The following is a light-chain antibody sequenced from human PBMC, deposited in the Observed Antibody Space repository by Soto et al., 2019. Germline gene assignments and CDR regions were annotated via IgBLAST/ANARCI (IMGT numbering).Light chain of an antibody. CDR2: RNN. J-gene: IGLJ1*01. CDR1: SSNIGSNY. Sequence: QSVLTQPPSASGTPGQRVTISCSGSSSNIGSNYVYWYQQLPGTAPKLLIYRNNQRPSGVPDRFSGSKSGTSASLAIRGLRSEDEADYYCAAGDDSLSGPYVFGTGTKVTVL. CDR3: AAGDDSLSGPYV. V-gene: IGLV1-47*01.